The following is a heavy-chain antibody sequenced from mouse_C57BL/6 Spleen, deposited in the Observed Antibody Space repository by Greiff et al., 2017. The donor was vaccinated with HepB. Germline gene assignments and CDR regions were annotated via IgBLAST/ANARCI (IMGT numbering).Heavy chain of an antibody. CDR1: GYTFTSYW. Sequence: QVQLKQPGAELVKPGASVKLSCKASGYTFTSYWMQWVKQRPGQGLEWIGEIDPSDSYTNYNQKFKGKATLTVDTSSSTAYMQLSSLTSEDSAVYYCARGYYGSSYEGVSYWGQGTTLTVSS. D-gene: IGHD1-1*01. CDR2: IDPSDSYT. J-gene: IGHJ2*01. V-gene: IGHV1-50*01. CDR3: ARGYYGSSYEGVSY.